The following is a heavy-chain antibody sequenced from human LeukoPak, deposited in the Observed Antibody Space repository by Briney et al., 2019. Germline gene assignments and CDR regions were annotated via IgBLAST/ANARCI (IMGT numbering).Heavy chain of an antibody. CDR2: INHSGST. CDR3: ASRRAYCSSTSCYGLGRYYFDY. Sequence: SETLSLTCAVYGGSFSGYYWSWIRQPPGKGLEWIGEINHSGSTNYSPSLKSRVTISVDTSKNQFSLKLSSVTAADTAVYYCASRRAYCSSTSCYGLGRYYFDYWGQGTLVTVSS. D-gene: IGHD2-2*01. CDR1: GGSFSGYY. V-gene: IGHV4-34*01. J-gene: IGHJ4*02.